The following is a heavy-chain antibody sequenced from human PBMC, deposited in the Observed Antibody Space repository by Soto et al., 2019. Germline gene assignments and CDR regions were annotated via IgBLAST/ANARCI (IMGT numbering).Heavy chain of an antibody. V-gene: IGHV3-53*04. CDR1: GFTVSSNY. J-gene: IGHJ4*02. D-gene: IGHD5-12*01. Sequence: GGSLRLSCAASGFTVSSNYMSWVRQAPGKGLEWVSVIYSGGSTYYADSVKGRFTISRHNPKNTLYLQMNSLRAEDTAVYYCARDSYSGYDYWGQGTLVTVSS. CDR2: IYSGGST. CDR3: ARDSYSGYDY.